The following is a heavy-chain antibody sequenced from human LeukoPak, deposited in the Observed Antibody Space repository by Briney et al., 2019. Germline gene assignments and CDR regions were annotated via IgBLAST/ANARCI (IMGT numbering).Heavy chain of an antibody. D-gene: IGHD2-15*01. CDR2: IYYGGST. V-gene: IGHV4-39*01. J-gene: IGHJ6*02. CDR1: GDSMTSSNHY. CDR3: ARRSHCTGDSCYPV. Sequence: SETLSLTCTVSGDSMTSSNHYWVWIRQPPGKGLEWIGSIYYGGSTYYNPSLKNRVTISQDTSKNQFSLKVNTVTAADTAVYHCARRSHCTGDSCYPVWGQGTTVTVSS.